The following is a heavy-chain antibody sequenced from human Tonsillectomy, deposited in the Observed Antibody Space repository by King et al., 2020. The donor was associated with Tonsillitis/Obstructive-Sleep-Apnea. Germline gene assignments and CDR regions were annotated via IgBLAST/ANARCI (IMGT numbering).Heavy chain of an antibody. Sequence: VQLVESGVGVVQPGRSLRLSCAASGFTFSSYGMHWVRQAPGKGLEWVAVIWYDGSNKYYADSVKGRFTISRDNSKNTLYLQMNSLRAEDTAVYYCAREDLRNYFDYWGQGTLVTVSS. CDR1: GFTFSSYG. J-gene: IGHJ4*02. CDR3: AREDLRNYFDY. D-gene: IGHD4-17*01. CDR2: IWYDGSNK. V-gene: IGHV3-33*01.